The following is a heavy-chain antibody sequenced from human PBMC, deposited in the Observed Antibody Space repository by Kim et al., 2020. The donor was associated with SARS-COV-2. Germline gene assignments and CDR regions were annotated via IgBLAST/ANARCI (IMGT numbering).Heavy chain of an antibody. Sequence: GESLKISCKGSGYTFASYWISWVRQMPGKGLEWMGRINPSDSYINYSPSFQGQVTMSTDKSFSTAYLQWSSLKTSDTAIYYSARRTNSDDYDYWGQGTLVTVSS. D-gene: IGHD5-12*01. J-gene: IGHJ4*02. CDR2: INPSDSYI. CDR3: ARRTNSDDYDY. V-gene: IGHV5-10-1*04. CDR1: GYTFASYW.